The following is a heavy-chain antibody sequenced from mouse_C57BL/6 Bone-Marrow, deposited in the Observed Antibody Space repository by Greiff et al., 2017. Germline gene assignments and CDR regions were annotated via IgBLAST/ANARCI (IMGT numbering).Heavy chain of an antibody. V-gene: IGHV1-63*01. CDR2: IYPGGGYT. Sequence: VQLQASGAELVRPGTSVKMSCKASGYTFTNYWVGWAKPGPGHGLAWIGDIYPGGGYTTYNEKFKGKATLTADKSSSTAYMQFSSLASEDSAVYYCARGTVVAHRCFDVCGTGSTVTVTS. CDR1: GYTFTNYW. D-gene: IGHD1-1*01. CDR3: ARGTVVAHRCFDV. J-gene: IGHJ1*03.